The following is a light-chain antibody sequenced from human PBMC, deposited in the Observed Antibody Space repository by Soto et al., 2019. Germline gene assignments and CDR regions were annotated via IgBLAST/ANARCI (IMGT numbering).Light chain of an antibody. Sequence: QSVLTQPPSVSGAPGQRVTISCTGSSSNIGAGYDVHWYQQRPGTAPKLLIFGNTNRPSGVPDRFSGSKSGTSASLAITGLQAEDEGDYYCQSYDNILSSPLFGGGTKLTVL. CDR3: QSYDNILSSPL. CDR1: SSNIGAGYD. J-gene: IGLJ3*02. CDR2: GNT. V-gene: IGLV1-40*01.